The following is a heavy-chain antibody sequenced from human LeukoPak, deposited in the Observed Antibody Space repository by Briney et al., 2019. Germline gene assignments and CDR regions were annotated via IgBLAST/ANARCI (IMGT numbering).Heavy chain of an antibody. V-gene: IGHV3-20*04. CDR1: GFTCDDYG. CDR3: ARDQGLLSVAGFWVSVFDI. J-gene: IGHJ3*02. CDR2: INCDGGST. Sequence: GGSLRLSCAASGFTCDDYGMRWRRPAPGKGLEWLFGINCDGGSTGYADSVKGRITISRDNAKNALYLQMKSLRGEDTAEYYGARDQGLLSVAGFWVSVFDIWGQGTMVTVSS. D-gene: IGHD6-19*01.